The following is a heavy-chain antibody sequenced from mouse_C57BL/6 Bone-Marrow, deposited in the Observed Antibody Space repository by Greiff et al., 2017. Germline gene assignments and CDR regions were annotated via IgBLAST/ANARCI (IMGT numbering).Heavy chain of an antibody. J-gene: IGHJ1*03. CDR3: ARVDDYDVHWFFDV. V-gene: IGHV1-76*01. CDR2: IYPGSGNT. CDR1: GYTFTDYY. D-gene: IGHD2-4*01. Sequence: VQLPQSGAELVRPGASVKLSCKASGYTFTDYYINWVKQRPGQGLEWIARIYPGSGNTYYNEKFKGKATLTAEKSSSTAYMQLSSLTSEDYAVYFCARVDDYDVHWFFDVWGTGTTVTVSS.